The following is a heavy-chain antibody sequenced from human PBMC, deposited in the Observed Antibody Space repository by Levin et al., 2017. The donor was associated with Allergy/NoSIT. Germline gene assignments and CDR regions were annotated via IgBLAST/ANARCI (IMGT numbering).Heavy chain of an antibody. D-gene: IGHD6-6*01. CDR2: IYYTGST. V-gene: IGHV4-31*03. Sequence: SETLSLTCTVSGGSISSGGYYWSWIRPHPGKGLEWLGYIYYTGSTYYNPSLRSRVTISVDTSKNQFSLKLSSVTAADTAGYYCAGGGSYAIAAQSWRQGTLVTVSS. CDR3: AGGGSYAIAAQS. CDR1: GGSISSGGYY. J-gene: IGHJ4*02.